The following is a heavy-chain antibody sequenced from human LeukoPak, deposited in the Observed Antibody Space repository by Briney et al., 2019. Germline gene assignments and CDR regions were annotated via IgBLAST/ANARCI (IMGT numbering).Heavy chain of an antibody. V-gene: IGHV3-43*01. Sequence: PGGSLRLSCAASGFSFDDCTMHWVRQAPGKGLEWVSLITWDGGSTYYADSVKGRFTISGDNSKNSLYLQMNSLRTEDTALYYCTKQAAGLLNYYMDVWGKGTTVTVSS. CDR2: ITWDGGST. CDR1: GFSFDDCT. D-gene: IGHD6-13*01. CDR3: TKQAAGLLNYYMDV. J-gene: IGHJ6*03.